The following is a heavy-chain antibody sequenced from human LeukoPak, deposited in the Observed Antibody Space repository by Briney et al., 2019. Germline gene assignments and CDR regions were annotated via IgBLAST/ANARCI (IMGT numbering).Heavy chain of an antibody. CDR3: ARDMYYYDSSGYYYFDY. Sequence: SVKVSCKASGGTFSSYAISWVRQAPGQGLEWMGRIIPIFGTANYAQKFQGRVTITTDESTSTAYMEPSSLRSEDTAVYYCARDMYYYDSSGYYYFDYWGQGTLVTVSS. V-gene: IGHV1-69*05. CDR1: GGTFSSYA. CDR2: IIPIFGTA. J-gene: IGHJ4*02. D-gene: IGHD3-22*01.